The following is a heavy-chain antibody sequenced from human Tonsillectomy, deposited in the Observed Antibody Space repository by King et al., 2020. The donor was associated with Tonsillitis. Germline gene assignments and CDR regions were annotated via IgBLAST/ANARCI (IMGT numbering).Heavy chain of an antibody. J-gene: IGHJ4*02. CDR2: ISYSGST. CDR1: GASISNGDYY. Sequence: VQLQESGPGLVKPSQTLSLTCTVSGASISNGDYYWSWIRQHPGKGRGWIGYISYSGSTYYDPSLRSRVTMSVDTSKNQFSLKLSSVAAADSAVYYCASYAYTFWTSIGWGQGTLVTVSS. D-gene: IGHD3/OR15-3a*01. V-gene: IGHV4-31*03. CDR3: ASYAYTFWTSIG.